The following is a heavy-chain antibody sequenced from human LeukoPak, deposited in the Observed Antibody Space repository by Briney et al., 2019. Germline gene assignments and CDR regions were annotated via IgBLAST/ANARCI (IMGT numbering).Heavy chain of an antibody. CDR3: ARLDFWSADYYYYGMDV. CDR2: IYYSGST. CDR1: GGSISSYY. D-gene: IGHD3-3*01. Sequence: SETLSLTCTASGGSISSYYWSWIRQPPGKGLEWIGYIYYSGSTNYNPSLKSRVTISVDTSKNQFSLKLSSVTAADTAVYYCARLDFWSADYYYYGMDVWGQGTTVTVSS. V-gene: IGHV4-59*08. J-gene: IGHJ6*02.